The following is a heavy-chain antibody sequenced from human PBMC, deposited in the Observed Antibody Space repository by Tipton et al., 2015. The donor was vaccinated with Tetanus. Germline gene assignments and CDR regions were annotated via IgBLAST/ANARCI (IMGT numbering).Heavy chain of an antibody. V-gene: IGHV3-9*01. Sequence: SLRLSCVASGFTFDDYAMHWVRQAPGKGLEWVSGMSWNSGSIGYADSVKGRFTISRDNAKNSLYLQMNSLRAEDTALYHCARINYFYYGMDVWGQGTTVTVSS. CDR1: GFTFDDYA. CDR3: ARINYFYYGMDV. CDR2: MSWNSGSI. D-gene: IGHD2/OR15-2a*01. J-gene: IGHJ6*02.